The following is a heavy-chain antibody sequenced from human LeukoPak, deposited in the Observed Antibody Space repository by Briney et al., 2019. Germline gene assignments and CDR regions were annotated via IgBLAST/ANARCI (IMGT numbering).Heavy chain of an antibody. D-gene: IGHD4-17*01. V-gene: IGHV3-66*01. Sequence: GGSLRLSCAASGFTVSSNYMSWVRLAPGKGLEWVSVIYSGGSTYYADSVKGRFTISRDNSKNTLYLQMNSLRAEDTAVYYCAGTDYGDYSTGYYGMDVWGQGTTVTVSS. CDR3: AGTDYGDYSTGYYGMDV. J-gene: IGHJ6*02. CDR2: IYSGGST. CDR1: GFTVSSNY.